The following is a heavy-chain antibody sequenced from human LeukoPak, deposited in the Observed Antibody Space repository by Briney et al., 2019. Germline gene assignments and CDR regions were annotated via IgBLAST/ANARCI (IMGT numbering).Heavy chain of an antibody. CDR3: ARDISTNRNWFDP. D-gene: IGHD2-8*01. CDR1: GYTFTGYY. Sequence: GASVKVSCKASGYTFTGYYMHWVRQAPGQGLEWMGWINPNSGGANYAQKFQGRATMTRDTSISTAYMEVSRLRSDDTAVYYCARDISTNRNWFDPWGQGTLVTVSS. CDR2: INPNSGGA. V-gene: IGHV1-2*02. J-gene: IGHJ5*02.